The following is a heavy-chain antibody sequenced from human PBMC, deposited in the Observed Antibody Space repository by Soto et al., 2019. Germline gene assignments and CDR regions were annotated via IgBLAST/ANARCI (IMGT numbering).Heavy chain of an antibody. Sequence: EVQLLESGGGLVQPGGSLRLSCAASGFTFSSYAMSWVRQAPGKGLEWVSAISGSGGSTYYADSVKGRFTISRDNSKNTLYQQMNSLRAEDTAVYYCAKKLGNYYGSGSYGSWGQGTLVTVSS. CDR2: ISGSGGST. J-gene: IGHJ4*02. D-gene: IGHD3-10*01. V-gene: IGHV3-23*01. CDR3: AKKLGNYYGSGSYGS. CDR1: GFTFSSYA.